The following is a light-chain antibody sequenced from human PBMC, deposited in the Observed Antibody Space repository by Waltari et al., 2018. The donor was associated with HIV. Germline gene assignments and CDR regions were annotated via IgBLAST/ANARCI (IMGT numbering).Light chain of an antibody. CDR2: KND. Sequence: QSVLTQPPPTSGTPGQKVTIPCSGSSSTIATNNVYWYQKLPGTAPKLLIYKNDQRPSGVPDRFSGSKSGASASLAIIGLRSGDEGDYYCAGWDESLSGVIFGGGTKLSVL. CDR3: AGWDESLSGVI. V-gene: IGLV1-47*01. J-gene: IGLJ2*01. CDR1: SSTIATNN.